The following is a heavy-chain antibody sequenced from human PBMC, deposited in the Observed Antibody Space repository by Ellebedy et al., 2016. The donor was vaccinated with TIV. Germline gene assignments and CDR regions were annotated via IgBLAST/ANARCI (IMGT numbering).Heavy chain of an antibody. Sequence: AASVKVSCKASGYTLTDYAINWVRQAPGQGLEWMGWINTNTGNPTYAQAFTGRFVFSLDTSVSTAFLQISSLTPEDTAVYYCARTDCGTSSCWFDPWGQGTPVTVSS. D-gene: IGHD2-2*01. CDR1: GYTLTDYA. CDR2: INTNTGNP. V-gene: IGHV7-4-1*02. CDR3: ARTDCGTSSCWFDP. J-gene: IGHJ5*02.